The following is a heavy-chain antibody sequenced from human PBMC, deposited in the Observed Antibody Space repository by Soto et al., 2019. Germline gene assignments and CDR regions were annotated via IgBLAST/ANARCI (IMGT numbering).Heavy chain of an antibody. J-gene: IGHJ6*02. CDR2: VYYSGTT. CDR1: GDSISSGGYY. V-gene: IGHV4-31*03. D-gene: IGHD2-21*01. Sequence: QVHLQESGPGLVKPSQTLSLICTVSGDSISSGGYYWNWIRQHPGKGLEWIGCVYYSGTTYYNPSLKSRVTISLETAEDQVSLKLSSVTAADTAMYYCAREHMDSDTYLYGLDVWGQGTTVTVS. CDR3: AREHMDSDTYLYGLDV.